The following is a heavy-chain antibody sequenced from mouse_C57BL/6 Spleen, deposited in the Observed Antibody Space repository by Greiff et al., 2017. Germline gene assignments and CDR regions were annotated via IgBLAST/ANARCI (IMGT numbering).Heavy chain of an antibody. CDR1: GFTFSSYA. Sequence: EVQVVESGGGLVKPGGSLKLSCAASGFTFSSYAMSWVRQTPEKRLEWVATISDGGSYTYYPDNVKGRFTISRDKAKNSLYLQMSHLKSEDTAMYYCARSTGPSAGFAYWGQATLVTFS. V-gene: IGHV5-4*01. CDR2: ISDGGSYT. D-gene: IGHD1-1*01. J-gene: IGHJ3*01. CDR3: ARSTGPSAGFAY.